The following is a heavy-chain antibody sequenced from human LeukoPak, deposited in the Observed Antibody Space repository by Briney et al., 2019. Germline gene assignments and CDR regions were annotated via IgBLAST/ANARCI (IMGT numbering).Heavy chain of an antibody. V-gene: IGHV3-48*01. J-gene: IGHJ4*02. CDR1: GFIFSPYN. CDR3: ARDMDPYYFDY. CDR2: ISSGSTTM. Sequence: GGSLRLSCAASGFIFSPYNMNWVRQAPGKGLEWVSFISSGSTTMYYADSVKGQFTISRDNAKNLLYLQMNSLRAEDTAVYYCARDMDPYYFDYWGQGTLVTVSS. D-gene: IGHD3-10*01.